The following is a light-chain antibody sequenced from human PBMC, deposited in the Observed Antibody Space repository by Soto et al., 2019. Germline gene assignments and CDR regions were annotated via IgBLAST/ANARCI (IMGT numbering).Light chain of an antibody. CDR1: SSNIGTNT. J-gene: IGLJ3*02. CDR2: SSN. V-gene: IGLV1-44*01. CDR3: AAWDGSLNVVL. Sequence: QSVLTQPPSASGTPGQRVTISCSGSSSNIGTNTVNWYQQFPRSAPKLLMYSSNQRPSGVPDRFSGSKSGTSASLAISGLQSEDEADYYRAAWDGSLNVVLFGGGTKVTVL.